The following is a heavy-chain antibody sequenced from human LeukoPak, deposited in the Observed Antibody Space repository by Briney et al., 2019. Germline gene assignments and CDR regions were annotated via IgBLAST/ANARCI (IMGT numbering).Heavy chain of an antibody. J-gene: IGHJ6*04. D-gene: IGHD3-10*01. CDR3: ARERRDFMVRGVILLWDV. Sequence: PSETLSLTCAVSGASISGSSYYWSWIRQPAGKGLEWIGRIYTSGSTNYNPSLKSRVTMSVDTSKNQFSLKLSSVTAADTAVYYCARERRDFMVRGVILLWDVWGKGTTVTISS. CDR1: GASISGSSYY. CDR2: IYTSGST. V-gene: IGHV4-61*02.